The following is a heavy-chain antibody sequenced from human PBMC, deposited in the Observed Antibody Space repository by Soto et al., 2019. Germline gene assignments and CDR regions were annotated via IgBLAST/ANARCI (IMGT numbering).Heavy chain of an antibody. CDR3: ARDGIGGRGHGMDV. D-gene: IGHD3-10*01. CDR2: IWYDGSNK. J-gene: IGHJ6*02. V-gene: IGHV3-33*01. Sequence: QVQLVESGGGVVQPGRSLRLSCAASGFTFSSYGMHWVRQAPGKGLEWVAVIWYDGSNKYYADSVKGRFTISRDNSKNTLYLQMNSLRAEDTAVYYCARDGIGGRGHGMDVWGQGTTFTVSS. CDR1: GFTFSSYG.